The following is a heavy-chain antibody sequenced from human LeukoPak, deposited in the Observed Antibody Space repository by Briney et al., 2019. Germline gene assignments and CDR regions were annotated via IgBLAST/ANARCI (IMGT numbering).Heavy chain of an antibody. D-gene: IGHD6-19*01. V-gene: IGHV3-30*04. J-gene: IGHJ3*01. Sequence: GESLKISCTASGFTFNNYAMSWVRQAPGKGLEWVAVISFDGRNKYYADSVKGRFTISRDNSKNTLNLQMNSLRAEDTAVYYCARDGQAVAENWGQGTMVTVSS. CDR1: GFTFNNYA. CDR3: ARDGQAVAEN. CDR2: ISFDGRNK.